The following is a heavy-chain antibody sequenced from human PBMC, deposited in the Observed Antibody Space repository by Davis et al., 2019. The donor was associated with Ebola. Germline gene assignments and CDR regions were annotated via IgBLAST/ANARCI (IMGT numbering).Heavy chain of an antibody. CDR1: GFTFSNYA. J-gene: IGHJ4*02. D-gene: IGHD2-15*01. CDR3: AKDLRDRLTFDY. Sequence: GESLKISCAASGFTFSNYAMSWVRQAPGKGLEWVSAISGSAGNTYNAIYTYYADSVKGRFTISRDNSKNTLYLQMNSLRAEDTAVYYCAKDLRDRLTFDYWGQGTLVTVSS. V-gene: IGHV3-NL1*01. CDR2: ISGSAGNTY.